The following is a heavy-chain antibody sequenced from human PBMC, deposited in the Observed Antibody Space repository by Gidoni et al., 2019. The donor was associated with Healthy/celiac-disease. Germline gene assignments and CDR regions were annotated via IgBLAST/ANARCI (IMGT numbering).Heavy chain of an antibody. J-gene: IGHJ4*02. CDR3: AGSYYDSSGYYYVDY. Sequence: PGNGREWIGRIDPSDSDTNILPSFQGHFTTSADKSISTAYLQWSSLKASDTAMYYCAGSYYDSSGYYYVDYWVQGTLVTVSS. D-gene: IGHD3-22*01. V-gene: IGHV5-10-1*01. CDR2: IDPSDSDT.